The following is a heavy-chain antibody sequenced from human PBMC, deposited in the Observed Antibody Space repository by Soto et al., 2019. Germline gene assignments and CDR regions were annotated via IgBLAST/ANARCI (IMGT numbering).Heavy chain of an antibody. CDR1: GGSISSGDYY. CDR2: IYYSGST. CDR3: AGFVVPASRNSDFDY. D-gene: IGHD2-15*01. V-gene: IGHV4-39*01. J-gene: IGHJ4*02. Sequence: SETLSLTCTVSGGSISSGDYYWGWVRQPPGKGLDWIGNIYYSGSTFYNPSLRSRVTLSVDTSKNQFSLRLNSVTVADTAVYFCAGFVVPASRNSDFDYWGQGTLVTVSS.